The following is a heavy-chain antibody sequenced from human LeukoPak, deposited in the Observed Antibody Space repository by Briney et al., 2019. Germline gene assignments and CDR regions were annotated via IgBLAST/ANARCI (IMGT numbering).Heavy chain of an antibody. CDR3: ARNMGDIVVVLDY. CDR1: GYTFTGYY. CDR2: INPNSGGT. J-gene: IGHJ4*02. Sequence: ASVKVSCKASGYTFTGYYMHWVRQAPGQGLEWMGWINPNSGGTNYIQKFQGRVTMTRDTSISTAYMELSRLRSDDTAVYYCARNMGDIVVVLDYWGQGTLVTVSS. V-gene: IGHV1-2*02. D-gene: IGHD2-2*01.